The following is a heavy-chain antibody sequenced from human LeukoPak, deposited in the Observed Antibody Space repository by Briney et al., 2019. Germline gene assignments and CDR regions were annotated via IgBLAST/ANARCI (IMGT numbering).Heavy chain of an antibody. Sequence: APVKVSCKTSNYTFISYGMSWVRQAPGQGLEWMGWISAFNGNTNYAQKFQGRVTMTTDTSTSTGYLQVRSLRVDDTAVYYCAGDFSRDVYNLDYWGQGTLVTVSS. CDR2: ISAFNGNT. CDR3: AGDFSRDVYNLDY. V-gene: IGHV1-18*01. CDR1: NYTFISYG. J-gene: IGHJ4*02. D-gene: IGHD5-24*01.